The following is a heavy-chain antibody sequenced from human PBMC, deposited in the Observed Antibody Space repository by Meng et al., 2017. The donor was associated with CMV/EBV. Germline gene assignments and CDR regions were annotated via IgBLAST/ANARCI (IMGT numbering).Heavy chain of an antibody. CDR3: AGAALAAAGTGCDY. CDR2: INHSGST. J-gene: IGHJ4*02. CDR1: GGSFSGYY. V-gene: IGHV4-34*01. D-gene: IGHD6-13*01. Sequence: SETLSLTCAVYGGSFSGYYWSWIRQPPGKGLEWIGEINHSGSTNYNPSLKSRVTISVDTSKNQFSLKLSSVTAADTAVYYCAGAALAAAGTGCDYWGQGTLVTVSS.